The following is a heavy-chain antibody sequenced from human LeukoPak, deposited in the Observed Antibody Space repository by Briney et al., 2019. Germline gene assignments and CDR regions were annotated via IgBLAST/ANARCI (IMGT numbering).Heavy chain of an antibody. J-gene: IGHJ4*02. CDR2: IDAGNGRT. D-gene: IGHD5-18*01. CDR3: ARVTATDFDY. CDR1: GYDFTKYA. Sequence: ASVKVSCKASGYDFTKYAVQWVRQAPGQRLEWMGWIDAGNGRTKYSQDFQGRVTITRDTSASIAYMELSSLRSDDMAVYYCARVTATDFDYWGQGTLVTVSS. V-gene: IGHV1-3*03.